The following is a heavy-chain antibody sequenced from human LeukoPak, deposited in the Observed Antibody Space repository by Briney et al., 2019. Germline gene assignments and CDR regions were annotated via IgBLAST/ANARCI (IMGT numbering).Heavy chain of an antibody. Sequence: ASVRVSCKASGYTFTGYYMHWVRQAPGQGLEWMGWINPNSGGTNYAQKFQGWVTMTRDTSISTAYMELSRLRSDDTAVYYCARGGYSSSWSLYYFDYWGQGTLVTVSS. V-gene: IGHV1-2*04. D-gene: IGHD6-13*01. J-gene: IGHJ4*02. CDR3: ARGGYSSSWSLYYFDY. CDR2: INPNSGGT. CDR1: GYTFTGYY.